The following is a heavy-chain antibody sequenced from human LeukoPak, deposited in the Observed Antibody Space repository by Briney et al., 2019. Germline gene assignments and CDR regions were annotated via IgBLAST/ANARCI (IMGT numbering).Heavy chain of an antibody. CDR2: ISRSITDT. V-gene: IGHV3-11*06. CDR1: GFTFTDLY. D-gene: IGHD3-10*01. J-gene: IGHJ4*02. CDR3: ARKTYYYDSGSYSKSYSFDY. Sequence: PGGSLRLSCAVSGFTFTDLYMSGIRQAPGKGVERGSDISRSITDTIYADSVKGRFTISRPTAKNSLFLQLNSLRAEDSAVYYCARKTYYYDSGSYSKSYSFDYWGQGTLVTVSS.